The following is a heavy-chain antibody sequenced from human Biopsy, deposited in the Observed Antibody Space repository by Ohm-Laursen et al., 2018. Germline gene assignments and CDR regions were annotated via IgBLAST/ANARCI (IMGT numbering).Heavy chain of an antibody. CDR2: ISYTGYT. D-gene: IGHD4-23*01. CDR3: ARGSNEYGGLYFPH. V-gene: IGHV4-59*11. CDR1: GGSFTGHY. Sequence: SQTLSLTCPVSGGSFTGHYWSWIRQPPGKGLEWIGHISYTGYTSYKSSLKSRVTIPLDTSRKHFSLRLTSLAAADTAVYYCARGSNEYGGLYFPHWGQGTLVTVSS. J-gene: IGHJ1*01.